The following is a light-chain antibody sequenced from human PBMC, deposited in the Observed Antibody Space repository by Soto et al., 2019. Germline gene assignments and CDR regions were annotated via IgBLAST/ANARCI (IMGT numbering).Light chain of an antibody. CDR1: SSDVGGYNY. CDR2: DVS. CDR3: SSYASSSTPYV. Sequence: QSVLTQPASVTGSPGHSITISCTGTSSDVGGYNYVSWYQQHPGKAPKLMIYDVSYRPSGVSNRFSGSKSGNTASLTVSGLQAEDEADYYCSSYASSSTPYVFGTGTKVTVL. J-gene: IGLJ1*01. V-gene: IGLV2-14*03.